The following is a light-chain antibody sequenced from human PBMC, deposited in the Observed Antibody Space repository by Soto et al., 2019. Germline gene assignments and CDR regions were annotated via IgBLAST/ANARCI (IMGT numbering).Light chain of an antibody. CDR3: QQYVRSPWT. CDR1: QSVSSDY. Sequence: EMVLTQSPGTLSLSPGERATLSCRASQSVSSDYFAWYQQKRGQAPRLLIYGASNRATGIPDRFSGSGSGTDFTLTISRLEPGDFAVYYCQQYVRSPWTFGQGTKVEIK. J-gene: IGKJ1*01. CDR2: GAS. V-gene: IGKV3-20*01.